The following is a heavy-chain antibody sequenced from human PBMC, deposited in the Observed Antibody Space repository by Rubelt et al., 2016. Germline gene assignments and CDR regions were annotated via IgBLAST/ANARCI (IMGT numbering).Heavy chain of an antibody. CDR3: AKPARLDYGINAEYFQH. V-gene: IGHV3-30*02. J-gene: IGHJ1*01. CDR2: IRYDGSNK. Sequence: QVQLVESGGGVVQPGGSLRLSCAASGFTFSSYGMHWVRQAPGKGLEWVAFIRYDGSNKYYADSVKGRVIISIDNSKNTRYLQMNSLRAEDTAVYYCAKPARLDYGINAEYFQHWGQGTLVTVSS. D-gene: IGHD4-17*01. CDR1: GFTFSSYG.